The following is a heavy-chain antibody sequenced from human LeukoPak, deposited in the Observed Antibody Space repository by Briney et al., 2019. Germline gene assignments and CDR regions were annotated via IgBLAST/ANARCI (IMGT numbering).Heavy chain of an antibody. D-gene: IGHD3-16*02. CDR2: INSDGSST. V-gene: IGHV3-74*01. CDR3: VRLGELSSIDY. J-gene: IGHJ4*02. CDR1: GFTFSSYW. Sequence: SGGSLRLSCAASGFTFSSYWMHWVRQAPGKGLVWVSRINSDGSSTSYADSVKGRFTIPRDNAKNTLYLQMNSLRAEDTAVYYCVRLGELSSIDYWGQGTLVTVSS.